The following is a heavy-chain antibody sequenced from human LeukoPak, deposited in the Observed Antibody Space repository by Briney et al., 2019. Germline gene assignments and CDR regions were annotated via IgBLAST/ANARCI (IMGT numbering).Heavy chain of an antibody. V-gene: IGHV3-11*01. CDR3: ATDGAGFDT. J-gene: IGHJ5*02. CDR2: INIGGTNT. CDR1: GFTFNDYY. Sequence: GGSLRLSCAASGFTFNDYYMSWIRQAPGKGLEWLSYINIGGTNTHYADSVKGRFTISRDNAKKSLYLEMNNLRVEDTAVYHCATDGAGFDTWGQGVLVTVSS.